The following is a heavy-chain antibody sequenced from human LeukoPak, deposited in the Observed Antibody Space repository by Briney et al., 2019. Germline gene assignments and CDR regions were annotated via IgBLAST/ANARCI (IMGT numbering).Heavy chain of an antibody. CDR3: ARENSSGYYSRWFDP. CDR1: GGSISSYY. D-gene: IGHD3-22*01. CDR2: IYTSGST. J-gene: IGHJ5*02. Sequence: SETLSLTCTVSGGSISSYYWSWIRPPAGKGLEWIGRIYTSGSTNYNPSLKSRATMSVDTSKNQFSLKLSSVTAADTAVYYCARENSSGYYSRWFDPWGQGTLVTVSS. V-gene: IGHV4-4*07.